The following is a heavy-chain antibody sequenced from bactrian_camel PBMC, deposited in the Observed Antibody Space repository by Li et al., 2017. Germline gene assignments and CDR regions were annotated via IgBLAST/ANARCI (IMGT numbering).Heavy chain of an antibody. Sequence: HVQLVESGGGSVQPGGSLRLSCRISGFTISGYCLGWFRQSPGQEREGVAAIDSDGSTRYMDSVKGRFTISKDNAKMTLYLQMNSLEIEDTGMYFCAAERQYCIAGYWVDHTMEYWGKGTPVTISS. J-gene: IGHJ7*01. CDR2: IDSDGST. V-gene: IGHV3S53*01. CDR1: GFTISGYC. D-gene: IGHD1*01.